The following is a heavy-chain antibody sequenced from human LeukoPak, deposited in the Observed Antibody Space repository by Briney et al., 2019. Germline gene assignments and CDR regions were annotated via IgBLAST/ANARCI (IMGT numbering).Heavy chain of an antibody. CDR1: GYTLTELS. CDR3: ATSDRSCRPFHHYYGMDV. CDR2: FDPEDGET. V-gene: IGHV1-24*01. D-gene: IGHD2/OR15-2a*01. Sequence: ASVKVSCKVSGYTLTELSMHWVRQAPGKGRERMGGFDPEDGETIYAQKFQGRVTMTEDTSTDTAYMELSSLRSEDTAVYYCATSDRSCRPFHHYYGMDVWGQGTTVTVSS. J-gene: IGHJ6*02.